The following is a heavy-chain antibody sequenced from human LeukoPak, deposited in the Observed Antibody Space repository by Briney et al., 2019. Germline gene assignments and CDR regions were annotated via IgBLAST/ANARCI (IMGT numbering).Heavy chain of an antibody. CDR3: ARDLDSSGYYHVVDS. V-gene: IGHV3-23*01. Sequence: GGTLRLSCADSGFTFSSYAMSWVRQAPGKGLEWVSLISTSGRTHYADSVQGRFTISRDNSKNTLSLHMNSLRAEDTAVYYCARDLDSSGYYHVVDSWGQGALVTVSS. D-gene: IGHD3-22*01. CDR1: GFTFSSYA. CDR2: ISTSGRT. J-gene: IGHJ4*02.